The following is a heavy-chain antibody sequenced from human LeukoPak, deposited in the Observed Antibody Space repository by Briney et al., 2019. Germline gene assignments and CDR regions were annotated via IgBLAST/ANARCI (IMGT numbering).Heavy chain of an antibody. D-gene: IGHD5-12*01. J-gene: IGHJ4*02. CDR1: GYTFTNYG. Sequence: ASVKVSCKASGYTFTNYGLSWVRQAPGQGLEWMGWISAYNGDTQYPKKFQGRVTMTRDTSTNTAYMELRSLRSDDTAVYYCARDPNSWLKTDSWGQGTLVTVS. CDR3: ARDPNSWLKTDS. V-gene: IGHV1-18*01. CDR2: ISAYNGDT.